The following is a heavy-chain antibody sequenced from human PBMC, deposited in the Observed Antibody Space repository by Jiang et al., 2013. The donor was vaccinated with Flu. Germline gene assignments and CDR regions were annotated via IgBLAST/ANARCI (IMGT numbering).Heavy chain of an antibody. CDR2: IAKDGDNI. CDR3: ARLTTQSSVLD. D-gene: IGHD2-15*01. CDR1: GFSFNTYV. J-gene: IGHJ4*02. Sequence: QLLESGGGVVQSGRSLRISCAASGFSFNTYVMHWVRQAPGKGLQCVAVIAKDGDNIHYADSVRGRFTISRDNSKNTLYLLMNNLGPEDTAVYYCARLTTQSSVLDWGQGTPVTVSS. V-gene: IGHV3-30-3*01.